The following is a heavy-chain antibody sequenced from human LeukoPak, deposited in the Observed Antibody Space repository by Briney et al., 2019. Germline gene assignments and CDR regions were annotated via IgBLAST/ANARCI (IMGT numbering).Heavy chain of an antibody. J-gene: IGHJ4*02. D-gene: IGHD3-22*01. CDR3: AKDGPRDSSGYRYFDY. Sequence: GGSLRLSCAASGFTFSSYGMHWVRQAPGKGLEWVAVISYDGSNKYYADSVKGRFTISRDNSKNTPYLQMNSLRAEDTAVYYCAKDGPRDSSGYRYFDYWGQGTLVTVSS. V-gene: IGHV3-30*18. CDR1: GFTFSSYG. CDR2: ISYDGSNK.